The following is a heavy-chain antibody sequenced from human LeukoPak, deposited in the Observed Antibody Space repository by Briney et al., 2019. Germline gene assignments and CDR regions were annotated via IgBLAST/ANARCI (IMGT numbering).Heavy chain of an antibody. CDR3: ARGGGYSYGYGYYFDY. D-gene: IGHD5-18*01. V-gene: IGHV4-34*01. J-gene: IGHJ4*02. CDR2: INHSGST. Sequence: SETLSLTCAVYGGSFSGYYWSWIRQPPGKGLEWIGEINHSGSTNYNPSLKSRVTISVDTSENQFSLKLSSVTAADTAVYYCARGGGYSYGYGYYFDYWGQGILVTVSS. CDR1: GGSFSGYY.